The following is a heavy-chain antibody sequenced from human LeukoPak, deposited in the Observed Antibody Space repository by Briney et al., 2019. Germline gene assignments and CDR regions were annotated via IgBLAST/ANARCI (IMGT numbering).Heavy chain of an antibody. D-gene: IGHD6-6*01. Sequence: GASVKVSCKVSGYTLTELSMHWVRQAPGKGLEWMGGFDPEDGETIYAQKFQGRVTMTEDTSTDTAYMELSRLRSDDTAVYYCARGCSSSSGEHYFDYWGQGTLVTVSS. CDR3: ARGCSSSSGEHYFDY. CDR1: GYTLTELS. J-gene: IGHJ4*02. CDR2: FDPEDGET. V-gene: IGHV1-24*01.